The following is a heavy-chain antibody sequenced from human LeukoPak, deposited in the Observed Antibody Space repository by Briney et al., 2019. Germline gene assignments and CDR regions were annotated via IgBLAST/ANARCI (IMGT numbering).Heavy chain of an antibody. V-gene: IGHV3-7*03. CDR2: IKQDGSEI. D-gene: IGHD7-27*01. Sequence: GGSLRLSCAASGFTFSNYWMSWVRQAPGKELEWVANIKQDGSEIYYVDSVKGRFTISRDNAKNSLYLQMNSQRAEDTAVYYCVRDKLTGASRLDYWGQGTPLTVSS. J-gene: IGHJ4*02. CDR3: VRDKLTGASRLDY. CDR1: GFTFSNYW.